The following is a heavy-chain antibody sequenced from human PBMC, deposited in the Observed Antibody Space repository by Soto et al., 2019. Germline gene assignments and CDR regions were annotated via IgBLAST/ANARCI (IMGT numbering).Heavy chain of an antibody. CDR3: ARVLRVRVAAAGPPRGNWFGP. Sequence: SVKVSCKASGGTFSSYAISWVRQAPGQGLEWMGGIIPIFGTANYAQKFQGRVTITADESTSTAYMELSSLRSEDTAVYYCARVLRVRVAAAGPPRGNWFGPWGQGTLVTVSS. J-gene: IGHJ5*02. CDR1: GGTFSSYA. CDR2: IIPIFGTA. V-gene: IGHV1-69*13. D-gene: IGHD6-13*01.